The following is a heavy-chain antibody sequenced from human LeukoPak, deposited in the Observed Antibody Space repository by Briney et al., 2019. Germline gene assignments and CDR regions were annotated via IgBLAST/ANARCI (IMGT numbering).Heavy chain of an antibody. CDR2: IIPIFGTA. Sequence: GASVKVSCKASGGTFSSYAISWVRQAPGQGLEWIGGIIPIFGTANYAQKFQGRVTITADESTSTAYMELSSLRSEDTAVYYCARKITLTTYVWFDPWGQGTLVTVSS. CDR1: GGTFSSYA. J-gene: IGHJ5*02. V-gene: IGHV1-69*13. D-gene: IGHD4-11*01. CDR3: ARKITLTTYVWFDP.